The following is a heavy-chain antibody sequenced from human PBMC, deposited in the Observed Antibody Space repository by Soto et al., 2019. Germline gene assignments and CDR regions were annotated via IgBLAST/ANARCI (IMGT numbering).Heavy chain of an antibody. CDR2: IIPIFGTA. CDR1: GGTFSSYA. Sequence: SVKVSCKASGGTFSSYAISWVRQAPGQGLEWMGGIIPIFGTANYAQKFQGRVTITADESTSTAYMELSSLRSEDTAVYYCARDWGPRGYYYYGMDVWGQGTTVTVSS. D-gene: IGHD3-16*01. V-gene: IGHV1-69*13. CDR3: ARDWGPRGYYYYGMDV. J-gene: IGHJ6*02.